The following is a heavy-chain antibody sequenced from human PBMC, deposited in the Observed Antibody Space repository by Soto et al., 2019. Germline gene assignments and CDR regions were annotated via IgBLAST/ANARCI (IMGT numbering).Heavy chain of an antibody. CDR1: GFTFSSYG. CDR2: ISYDGSYK. J-gene: IGHJ4*02. CDR3: AKWAGGFDY. Sequence: QVQLVESGGGVVQPGRSLRLSCASSGFTFSSYGMHWVRQAPGKGLEWVAVISYDGSYKYYADSVKGRFTISRENSKNTLYLQMNSLRAEDTALYYCAKWAGGFDYWGQGTLVTVSS. V-gene: IGHV3-30*18.